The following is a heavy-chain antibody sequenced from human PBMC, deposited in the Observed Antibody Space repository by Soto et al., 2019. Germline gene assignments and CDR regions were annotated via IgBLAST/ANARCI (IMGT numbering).Heavy chain of an antibody. D-gene: IGHD3-3*01. CDR3: ARNYDFWSGANYYYMDV. V-gene: IGHV1-18*01. Sequence: ASVKVSCKASGYTFTSYGISWVRRAPGQGLEWMGWISAYNGNTNYAQKLQGRVTMTTDTSTSTAYMELRSLRSDDTAVYYCARNYDFWSGANYYYMDVWGKGTTVTVSS. CDR2: ISAYNGNT. J-gene: IGHJ6*03. CDR1: GYTFTSYG.